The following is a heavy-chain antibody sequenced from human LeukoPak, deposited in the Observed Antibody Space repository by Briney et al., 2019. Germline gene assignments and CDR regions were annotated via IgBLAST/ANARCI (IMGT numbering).Heavy chain of an antibody. Sequence: PSETLSLTCSVSGYSIGSGYDWAWIRQPPGKGLEWIGSINYSARPYYNPSLKSRVTISVDTSKNQFSLKLSSVTAADTAVYYCARGNYYGSGSYYYYYYMDVWGKGTTVTISS. CDR1: GYSIGSGYD. D-gene: IGHD3-10*01. CDR3: ARGNYYGSGSYYYYYYMDV. V-gene: IGHV4-38-2*02. CDR2: INYSARP. J-gene: IGHJ6*03.